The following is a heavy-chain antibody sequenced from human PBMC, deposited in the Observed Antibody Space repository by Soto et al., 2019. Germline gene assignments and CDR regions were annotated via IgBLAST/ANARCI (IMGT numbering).Heavy chain of an antibody. V-gene: IGHV4-59*01. CDR3: ARDAGGPYDY. Sequence: PSETLSLTCTVSGAPITINYWSWIRQAPGKGLEWIGYIYYSGSTTYNPSLKSRVTMSADTSKDQFSLKLNSVTAADTAVYYCARDAGGPYDYWGQGALVTVSS. J-gene: IGHJ4*02. CDR1: GAPITINY. CDR2: IYYSGST. D-gene: IGHD2-15*01.